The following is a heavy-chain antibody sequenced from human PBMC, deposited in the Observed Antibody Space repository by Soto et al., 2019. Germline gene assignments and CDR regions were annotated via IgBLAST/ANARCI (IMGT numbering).Heavy chain of an antibody. D-gene: IGHD2-2*01. V-gene: IGHV1-69*06. CDR1: GGTFNTYT. J-gene: IGHJ4*02. CDR2: TIPMLGTT. Sequence: QGQLVQSGAEVKKPGSSVKVSCKASGGTFNTYTISWIRQAPGQGLEWMGGTIPMLGTTNYAQKFQGRVTITADKSTTTAYMELNSLTSEDTAVYYCAGRCDGTNCLAHFDYWGQGTLVTVSS. CDR3: AGRCDGTNCLAHFDY.